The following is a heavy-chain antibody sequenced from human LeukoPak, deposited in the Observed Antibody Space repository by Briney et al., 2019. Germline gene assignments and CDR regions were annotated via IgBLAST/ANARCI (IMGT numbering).Heavy chain of an antibody. CDR2: INPTRGAT. V-gene: IGHV1-46*01. CDR3: AREVSWTTVTTRHYFYYYMDV. D-gene: IGHD4-11*01. CDR1: GYSFTDFH. J-gene: IGHJ6*03. Sequence: ASVKVSCKASGYSFTDFHVHWVRQAPGQGLEWVGIINPTRGATTYAQKFQGRVTMTGDMSTSTVYMELSGLGSEDTAVYYCAREVSWTTVTTRHYFYYYMDVWGKGTTVTVSS.